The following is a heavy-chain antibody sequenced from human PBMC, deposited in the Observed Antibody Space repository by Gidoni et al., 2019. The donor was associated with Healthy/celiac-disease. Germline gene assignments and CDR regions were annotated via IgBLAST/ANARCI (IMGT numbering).Heavy chain of an antibody. V-gene: IGHV1-69*01. CDR3: ALSDYYGSGSYYTVYYGMDV. Sequence: QVQLVQSGAEVKKPGPSVMVSCKASGDTFSSYAISWVRQAPGQGLEWMGGIIPICGTANYAQKFQGRVTITADESTSTAYMELSSLGSEDTAVYYCALSDYYGSGSYYTVYYGMDVWGQGTTVTVSS. CDR2: IIPICGTA. D-gene: IGHD3-10*01. CDR1: GDTFSSYA. J-gene: IGHJ6*02.